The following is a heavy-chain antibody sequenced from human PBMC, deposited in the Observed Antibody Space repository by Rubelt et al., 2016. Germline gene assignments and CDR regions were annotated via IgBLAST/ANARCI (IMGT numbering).Heavy chain of an antibody. V-gene: IGHV4-34*01. CDR3: AKAPTQYRNGYFDY. D-gene: IGHD5-18*01. CDR2: INHSGST. CDR1: GGSFSDYY. Sequence: QVQQQQWGAGLLKPSETLSLTCAVYGGSFSDYYWSWIRQPPGKGLEWIGKINHSGSTNYNPSLKSRVTISVDTSKNQFSLKLSPVTAADTAVYYCAKAPTQYRNGYFDYWCQGTLVTVSS. J-gene: IGHJ4*02.